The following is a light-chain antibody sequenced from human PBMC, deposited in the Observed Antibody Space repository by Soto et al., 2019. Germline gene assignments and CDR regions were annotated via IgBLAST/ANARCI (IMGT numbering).Light chain of an antibody. CDR3: HQSYNTPLT. J-gene: IGKJ4*01. V-gene: IGKV1-39*01. CDR2: AAS. CDR1: QSISNY. Sequence: DIQMTQSPSSLSASVGDRVTITCRASQSISNYLNWYQQKPGKAPKLLIYAASSLQSGVPSRFSGSGSGTGFTLTISSLQPEDFATYYCHQSYNTPLTFGGGTKVEIK.